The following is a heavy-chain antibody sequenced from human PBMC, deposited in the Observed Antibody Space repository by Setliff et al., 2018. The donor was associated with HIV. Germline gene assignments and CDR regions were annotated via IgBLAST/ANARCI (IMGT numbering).Heavy chain of an antibody. D-gene: IGHD1-26*01. CDR1: GASLGSGTYF. V-gene: IGHV4-30-4*08. CDR3: ARASGAKYYYGMDV. CDR2: MSDIGST. Sequence: SETLSLTCSVSGASLGSGTYFWNWVRQSPGKGLEWIGYMSDIGSTYYNPSLKSRVTISADTSRNGFSLNLNSVTAADTAVYFCARASGAKYYYGMDVWGQGTTVTGLL. J-gene: IGHJ6*02.